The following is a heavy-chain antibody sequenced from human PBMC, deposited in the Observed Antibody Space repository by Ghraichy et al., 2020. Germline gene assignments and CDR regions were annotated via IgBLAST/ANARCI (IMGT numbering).Heavy chain of an antibody. CDR1: GFTFSDHY. J-gene: IGHJ4*02. Sequence: GGSLRLSCAASGFTFSDHYMDWVRQAPGKGLEWVGRIRKKVNSSTTVYAASAEGRFTISRDDSKNSLYLQMDRLTTEDTAVYYCARVVVVAGSYCFDFWGQGTVVTVSS. CDR3: ARVVVVAGSYCFDF. D-gene: IGHD2-15*01. CDR2: IRKKVNSSTT. V-gene: IGHV3-72*01.